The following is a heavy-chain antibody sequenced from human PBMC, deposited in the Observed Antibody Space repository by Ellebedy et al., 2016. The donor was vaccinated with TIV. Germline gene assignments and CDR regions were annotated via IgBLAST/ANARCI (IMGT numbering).Heavy chain of an antibody. CDR3: AKLGSGGSIAVAEYYFDY. V-gene: IGHV3-53*01. D-gene: IGHD6-19*01. CDR1: GGTVSSKC. CDR2: FYSDGAT. J-gene: IGHJ4*02. Sequence: GGSLRLSCAASGGTVSSKCMSWVRQSQGKGLKWVSVFYSDGATYYVDSVKGRFTISRDNSKNTLFLQMDSLRAEDTAVYYCAKLGSGGSIAVAEYYFDYWGQGTLVTVSS.